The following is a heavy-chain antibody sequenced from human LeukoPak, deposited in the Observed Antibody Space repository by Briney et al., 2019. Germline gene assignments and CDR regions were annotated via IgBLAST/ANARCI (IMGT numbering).Heavy chain of an antibody. CDR1: GGSISSDY. CDR3: ARVPHYDVLTGYYVAP. D-gene: IGHD3-9*01. J-gene: IGHJ5*02. Sequence: SETLSLTCTVSGGSISSDYWSWVRQPPGKGLEWIGYMFYTGSTNYNPSFKSRVTISVDTSKTQFSLRLSSVTAADTAVYYCARVPHYDVLTGYYVAPWGQGTLVTVSS. CDR2: MFYTGST. V-gene: IGHV4-59*01.